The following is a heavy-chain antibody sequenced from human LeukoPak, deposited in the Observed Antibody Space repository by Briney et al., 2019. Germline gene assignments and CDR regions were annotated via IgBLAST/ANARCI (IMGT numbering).Heavy chain of an antibody. V-gene: IGHV3-21*01. CDR3: ASAMVRGVITTDY. CDR1: GFTFSSYS. CDR2: ISSSSSYI. D-gene: IGHD3-10*01. Sequence: GGSLRLSCAASGFTFSSYSMNWVRQAPGKGLEWVSSISSSSSYIYYADPVKGRFTISRDNAKNSLYLQMNSLRAEDTAVYYCASAMVRGVITTDYWGQGTLVTVSS. J-gene: IGHJ4*02.